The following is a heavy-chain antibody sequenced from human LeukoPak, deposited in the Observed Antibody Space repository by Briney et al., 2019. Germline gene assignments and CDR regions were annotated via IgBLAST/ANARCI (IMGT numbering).Heavy chain of an antibody. D-gene: IGHD4-11*01. CDR3: ARHAPSSNLNWFDP. J-gene: IGHJ5*02. Sequence: SETLSLTCTVSGGSISSSSYYWGWIRQPPGKGLEWIGSIYYSGSTYYNPSLKSRVTISVDTSKNQFSLKLSSVTAADTAVYYCARHAPSSNLNWFDPWGQGTLVTVSS. V-gene: IGHV4-39*01. CDR1: GGSISSSSYY. CDR2: IYYSGST.